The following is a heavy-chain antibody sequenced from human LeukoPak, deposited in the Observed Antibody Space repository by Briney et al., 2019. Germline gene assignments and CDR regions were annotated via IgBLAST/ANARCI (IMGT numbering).Heavy chain of an antibody. D-gene: IGHD3-22*01. CDR1: GFTFSSYA. Sequence: PGGSLRLSCAASGFTFSSYAMSWVRQAPGKGLEWVSAMSGSGGTTYYADSVKGRFTISSDNSKNTLYLQMNSLRAEDTAVYYCAKRGYYYDSSGYYYFDYWGQGTLVTVSS. J-gene: IGHJ4*02. V-gene: IGHV3-23*01. CDR3: AKRGYYYDSSGYYYFDY. CDR2: MSGSGGTT.